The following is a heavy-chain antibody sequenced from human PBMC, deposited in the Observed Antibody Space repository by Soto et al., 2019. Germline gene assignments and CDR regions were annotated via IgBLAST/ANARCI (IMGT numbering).Heavy chain of an antibody. J-gene: IGHJ5*02. D-gene: IGHD3-3*01. CDR1: GGTFSSYA. V-gene: IGHV1-69*13. Sequence: SVRVSCKASGGTFSSYAISWVRQAPGQGLEWMGGIIPIFGTANYAQKFQGRVTITADESTSTAYMELSSLRSEDTAVYYCAKQLGGLASYYDFWSGYSGWFDPWGQGTLVTVSS. CDR3: AKQLGGLASYYDFWSGYSGWFDP. CDR2: IIPIFGTA.